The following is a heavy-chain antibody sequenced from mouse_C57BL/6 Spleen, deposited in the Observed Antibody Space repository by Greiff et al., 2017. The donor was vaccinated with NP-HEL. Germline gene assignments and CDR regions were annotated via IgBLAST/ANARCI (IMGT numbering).Heavy chain of an antibody. Sequence: QVQLQQPGAELVRPGTSVKLSCKASGYTFTSYWMHWVKQRPGQGLEWIGVIDPSDSYTNYNQKFKGKATLTVDTSSSTAYMQLSSLTSEDSAVYYCARATYGSSLGTWFAYWGQGTLVTVSA. D-gene: IGHD1-1*01. CDR1: GYTFTSYW. J-gene: IGHJ3*01. V-gene: IGHV1-59*01. CDR3: ARATYGSSLGTWFAY. CDR2: IDPSDSYT.